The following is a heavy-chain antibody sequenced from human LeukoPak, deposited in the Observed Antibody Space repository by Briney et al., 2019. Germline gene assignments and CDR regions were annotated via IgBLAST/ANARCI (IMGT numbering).Heavy chain of an antibody. Sequence: GGSLRLSCAASGFTFSRYSMNWVRQAPGRGLEWVSYIDSSSSPVYYADSVKGRFTISRDNAKNSLYLQMNSLRAEDTAVYYCACRNYYYYYMDVWGKGTTVTVSS. J-gene: IGHJ6*03. D-gene: IGHD2-15*01. CDR1: GFTFSRYS. CDR2: IDSSSSPV. V-gene: IGHV3-48*01. CDR3: ACRNYYYYYMDV.